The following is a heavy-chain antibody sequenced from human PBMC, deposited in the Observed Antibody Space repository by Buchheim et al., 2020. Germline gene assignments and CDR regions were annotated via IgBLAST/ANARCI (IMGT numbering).Heavy chain of an antibody. CDR1: GYTFPCYY. Sequence: QVQLVQSGAEVKKPGASVKVSCKASGYTFPCYYMHWVRQAPGQGLEWMGWINPNSGGTNSAQKFQGRVTMTRDTSISTAYMELSRLRSDDTAVYYCATTVPDHPAGYFDYWGQGTL. V-gene: IGHV1-2*02. CDR2: INPNSGGT. CDR3: ATTVPDHPAGYFDY. J-gene: IGHJ4*02. D-gene: IGHD1-1*01.